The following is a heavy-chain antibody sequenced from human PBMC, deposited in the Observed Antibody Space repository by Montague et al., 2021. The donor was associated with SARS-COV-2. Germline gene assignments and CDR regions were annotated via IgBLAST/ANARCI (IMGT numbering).Heavy chain of an antibody. CDR1: GFTFSSYS. CDR3: ARDQVPDYYYYYYGMDV. Sequence: SLRLPCAASGFTFSSYSMNWVRQAPGKGLEWVSSISSSSSYIYYADSVKGRFTISRDNAKNSLYLQMNSLRAEDTAVYYCARDQVPDYYYYYYGMDVWGQGTTVTVSS. CDR2: ISSSSSYI. V-gene: IGHV3-21*01. J-gene: IGHJ6*02.